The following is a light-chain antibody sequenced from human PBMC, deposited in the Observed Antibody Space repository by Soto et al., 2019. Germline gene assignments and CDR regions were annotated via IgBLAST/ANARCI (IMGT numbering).Light chain of an antibody. J-gene: IGLJ1*01. CDR1: SSNIGAGYD. V-gene: IGLV1-40*01. Sequence: QSVLTQPPSVSGAPGQRVTISCTGSSSNIGAGYDVHWYQQLPGTAPKLLIYGNSKRPSGVPDRFSGSKTGTSASLAITGLKAEDEADYYCQSYDSSLSSYVLGTGTKMTVL. CDR2: GNS. CDR3: QSYDSSLSSYV.